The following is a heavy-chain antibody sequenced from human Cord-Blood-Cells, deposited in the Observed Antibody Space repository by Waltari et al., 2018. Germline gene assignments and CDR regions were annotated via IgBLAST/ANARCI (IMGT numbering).Heavy chain of an antibody. V-gene: IGHV4-38-2*02. CDR1: GYSISSGYY. CDR3: ARGGGYSYGYYFDY. Sequence: QVQLQESGPGLVKPSETLSLTCTVSGYSISSGYYWGWIRQPPGKGLEWIGSIYHSGSTYHNPSLKSRVPISVDTSKNQFSLKLSSVTAADTAVYYCARGGGYSYGYYFDYWGQGTLVTVSS. CDR2: IYHSGST. D-gene: IGHD5-18*01. J-gene: IGHJ4*02.